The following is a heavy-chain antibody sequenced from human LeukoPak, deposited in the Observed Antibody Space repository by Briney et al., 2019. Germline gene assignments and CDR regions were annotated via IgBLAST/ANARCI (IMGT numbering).Heavy chain of an antibody. CDR2: INPNSGGT. CDR1: GYTFTGYY. J-gene: IGHJ3*02. CDR3: AGGSGSEWVAFDI. V-gene: IGHV1-2*02. D-gene: IGHD3-10*01. Sequence: ASVKVSCKASGYTFTGYYMHWVRQAPGQGLEWMGWINPNSGGTNYAQKFQGRVTMTRDTSISTAYMELSRLRSDDTAVYYCAGGSGSEWVAFDIWGQGTMVTVSS.